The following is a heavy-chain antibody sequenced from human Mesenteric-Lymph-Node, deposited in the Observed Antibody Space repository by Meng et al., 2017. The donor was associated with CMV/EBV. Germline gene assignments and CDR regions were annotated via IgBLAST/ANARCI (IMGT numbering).Heavy chain of an antibody. CDR3: ARHLGYTCGRYYFDL. D-gene: IGHD5-18*01. J-gene: IGHJ2*01. CDR1: GASTITGYAF. Sequence: GASTITGYAFLCCLRHPPGTGLESFGSIDYSECSYYNPSLKSRVSISVDTSKNQFSLKLSSLPAADTAIYYCARHLGYTCGRYYFDLWGRGTLVTVSS. CDR2: IDYSECS. V-gene: IGHV4-39*01.